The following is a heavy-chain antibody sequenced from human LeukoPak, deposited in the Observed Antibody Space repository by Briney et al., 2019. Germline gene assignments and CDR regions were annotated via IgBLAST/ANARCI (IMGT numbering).Heavy chain of an antibody. CDR2: ISGSGGST. CDR1: GFTFSSYG. CDR3: AKAEEVGATSAEYFQH. V-gene: IGHV3-23*01. D-gene: IGHD1-26*01. J-gene: IGHJ1*01. Sequence: GGSLRLSCAASGFTFSSYGMSWVRQAPGKGLEWVSAISGSGGSTYYADSVKGRFTISRDNSKNSLYLQMNSLRAEDMAVYYCAKAEEVGATSAEYFQHWGQGTLVTVSS.